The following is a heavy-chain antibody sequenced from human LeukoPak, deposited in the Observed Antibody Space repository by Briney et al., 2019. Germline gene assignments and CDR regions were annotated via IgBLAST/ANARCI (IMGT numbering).Heavy chain of an antibody. J-gene: IGHJ4*02. Sequence: ASETLPLTCAVSGYSISSGYYWGWIRQPPGKGLEWIGSIYHSGSTYYNPSLKSRVTISVDTSKNQFSLKLSSVTAADTAVYYCARTACSSTSCYRIIFDYWGQGTLVTVSX. CDR1: GYSISSGYY. CDR2: IYHSGST. V-gene: IGHV4-38-2*01. D-gene: IGHD2-2*02. CDR3: ARTACSSTSCYRIIFDY.